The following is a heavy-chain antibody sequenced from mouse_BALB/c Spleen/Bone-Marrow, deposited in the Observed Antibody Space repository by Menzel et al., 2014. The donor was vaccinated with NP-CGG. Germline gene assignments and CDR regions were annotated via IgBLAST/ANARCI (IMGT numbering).Heavy chain of an antibody. D-gene: IGHD1-1*01. CDR2: ISSGGSYT. J-gene: IGHJ4*01. CDR1: GFTFSGFA. CDR3: ARHSGSTSYYYTMDY. Sequence: EVQLVESGGGLVKPGGSLKLSCAASGFTFSGFAMSWVRQTPEKRLEWVATISSGGSYTYYPDSVKGRFTISRDNAKNTLYLQMSSLRSEDTAMYYCARHSGSTSYYYTMDYWGQGTPVTVSS. V-gene: IGHV5-9-3*01.